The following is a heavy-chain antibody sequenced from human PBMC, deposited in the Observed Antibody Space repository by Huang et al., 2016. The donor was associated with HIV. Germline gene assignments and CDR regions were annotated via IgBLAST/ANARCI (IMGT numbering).Heavy chain of an antibody. CDR1: GYTFTDSN. V-gene: IGHV1-2*02. J-gene: IGHJ4*02. Sequence: QVQLVQSGAEVKNPGASVRVSCKASGYTFTDSNINWVRQAPGQGLAWTGWINPKRGGTIYAQRFQGRITMTRDTTISTVHMDLRRIQSDDTAVYFCARDWSFGSSTSPADWGQGTLVTVSS. D-gene: IGHD6-6*01. CDR3: ARDWSFGSSTSPAD. CDR2: INPKRGGT.